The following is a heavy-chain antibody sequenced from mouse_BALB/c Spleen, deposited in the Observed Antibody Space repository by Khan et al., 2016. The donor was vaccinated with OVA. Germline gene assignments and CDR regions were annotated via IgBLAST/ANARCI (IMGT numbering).Heavy chain of an antibody. CDR1: GYTFTSYD. CDR2: IFPGDGNT. V-gene: IGHV1S56*01. D-gene: IGHD2-3*01. J-gene: IGHJ1*01. CDR3: ARDGGSSNWYFDV. Sequence: QVQLQQSGAELVKPGASVKLSCKAAGYTFTSYDINWVRQRPEQGLEWIGWIFPGDGNTNYNVKFKGKATLTTDKSSSTAYMQLIGLTSEDSAVYLSARDGGSSNWYFDVWGAGTTVTVSS.